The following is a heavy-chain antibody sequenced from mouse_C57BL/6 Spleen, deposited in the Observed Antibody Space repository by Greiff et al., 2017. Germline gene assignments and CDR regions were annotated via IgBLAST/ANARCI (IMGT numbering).Heavy chain of an antibody. CDR2: TFYSGIT. CDR1: GFSITSDCY. D-gene: IGHD2-1*01. J-gene: IGHJ1*03. CDR3: ARAYGNYGYFDV. V-gene: IGHV3-3*01. Sequence: EVQLQQSGPSLVRPSQTLSLTCTVTGFSITSDCYWIWIRQFPGNKLEYIGYTFYSGITYYNPSLESRTYITRDTSKNQFSLKLSSVTTEDTATYYGARAYGNYGYFDVWGTGTTVTVSS.